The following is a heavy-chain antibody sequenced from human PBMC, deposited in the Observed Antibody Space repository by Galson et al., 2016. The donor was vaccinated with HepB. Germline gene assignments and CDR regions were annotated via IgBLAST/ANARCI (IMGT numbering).Heavy chain of an antibody. D-gene: IGHD3-16*01. V-gene: IGHV3-7*01. J-gene: IGHJ3*02. CDR2: IKQDGSEK. CDR3: ARDGGIPGAAFDI. CDR1: GFTFRSYW. Sequence: SLRLSCAVSGFTFRSYWMSWVRQAPGRGLEWVANIKQDGSEKYYLDSVKGRFTISRDNAKNSLSLQMNSLRVEDTAVYYCARDGGIPGAAFDIWGQGTMVTVSS.